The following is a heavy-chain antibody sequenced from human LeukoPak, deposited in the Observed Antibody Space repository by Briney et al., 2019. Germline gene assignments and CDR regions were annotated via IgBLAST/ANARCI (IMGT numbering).Heavy chain of an antibody. Sequence: PGGSLRLSCAGSGFTFTKYGLHWVRQAPGKGLEWLAFIRYDGHIEYSSDAVNGRFTISRDNSKNTLYLQMNTLRPEDTAVYYCAAAGSETYWLEERGYHYMDVWGRGTTVTVSS. J-gene: IGHJ6*03. D-gene: IGHD6-19*01. V-gene: IGHV3-30*02. CDR2: IRYDGHIE. CDR1: GFTFTKYG. CDR3: AAAGSETYWLEERGYHYMDV.